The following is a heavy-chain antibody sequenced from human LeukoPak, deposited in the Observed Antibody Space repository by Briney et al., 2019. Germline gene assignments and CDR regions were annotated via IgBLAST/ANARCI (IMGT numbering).Heavy chain of an antibody. CDR1: GFTFSSYW. D-gene: IGHD3-22*01. CDR3: ASSRDYYDSSGYYSPHGMDV. CDR2: IKQDGSEK. Sequence: GGSLRLSCAASGFTFSSYWMSWVRQAPGKGLEWVANIKQDGSEKYYVDSVKGRFTISRDNAKNSLYLQMNSLRAEDTAVYYCASSRDYYDSSGYYSPHGMDVWGQGTTVTVSS. V-gene: IGHV3-7*03. J-gene: IGHJ6*02.